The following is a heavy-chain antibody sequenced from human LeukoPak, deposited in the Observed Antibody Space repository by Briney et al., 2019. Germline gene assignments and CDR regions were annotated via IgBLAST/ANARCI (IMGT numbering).Heavy chain of an antibody. CDR3: ARKPIVNSAWYYFDY. V-gene: IGHV4-39*07. Sequence: SETLSLTCTVSGGSVNSGTYYWSWIRQPPGKGLEWIGNIYYSGSAYYNPSLKSRVTMSVDTSKNQFSLKLSSVTAADTAVYYCARKPIVNSAWYYFDYWGQGTLATVSS. CDR1: GGSVNSGTYY. J-gene: IGHJ4*02. D-gene: IGHD3-22*01. CDR2: IYYSGSA.